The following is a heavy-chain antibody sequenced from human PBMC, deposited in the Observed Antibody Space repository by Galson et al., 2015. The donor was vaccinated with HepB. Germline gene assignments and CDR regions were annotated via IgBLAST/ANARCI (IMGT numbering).Heavy chain of an antibody. CDR3: ARGSRELLLPSNWFDP. D-gene: IGHD1-26*01. Sequence: SVKVSCKASGGTFSSYAISWVRQAPGQGLEWMGGIIPIFGTANYAQKFQGRVTMTTDTSTRTAYMDLRSLRSDDTAVYYCARGSRELLLPSNWFDPWGQGTLVTVSS. CDR2: IIPIFGTA. V-gene: IGHV1-69*05. J-gene: IGHJ5*02. CDR1: GGTFSSYA.